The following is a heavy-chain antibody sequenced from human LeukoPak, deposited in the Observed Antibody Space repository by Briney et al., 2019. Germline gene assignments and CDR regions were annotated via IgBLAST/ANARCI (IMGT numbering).Heavy chain of an antibody. J-gene: IGHJ4*02. V-gene: IGHV4-4*07. CDR1: ADSISIH. D-gene: IGHD3-22*01. CDR2: IYTSGST. Sequence: SETLSLSCTVSADSISIHWSWIRQPAGNGLEWIGRIYTSGSTNYNPSLKSRVTMSVDTSKNQFSLKLSSVTAADTAVYYCASEAYYYDSSGYYKYWGQGTLVTVSS. CDR3: ASEAYYYDSSGYYKY.